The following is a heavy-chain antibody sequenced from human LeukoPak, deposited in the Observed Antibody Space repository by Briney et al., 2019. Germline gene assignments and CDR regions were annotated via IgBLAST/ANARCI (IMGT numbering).Heavy chain of an antibody. J-gene: IGHJ5*02. CDR1: GFTFSSYA. Sequence: HPGGSLRLSCAASGFTFSSYAMIWVRQAPGKGLECVSAISGSGGSTYYADSVKGRFTISRDNSKNTLYLQMNSVRAEDTAVYYCAKSLQWLPTYNWFVPWGQGTRVTVSS. D-gene: IGHD6-19*01. CDR2: ISGSGGST. CDR3: AKSLQWLPTYNWFVP. V-gene: IGHV3-23*01.